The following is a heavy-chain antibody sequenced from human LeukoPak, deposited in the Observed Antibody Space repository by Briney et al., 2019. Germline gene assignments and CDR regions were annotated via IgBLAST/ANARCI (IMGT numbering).Heavy chain of an antibody. D-gene: IGHD3-22*01. CDR1: GGTFNSYA. V-gene: IGHV1-69*13. J-gene: IGHJ3*02. CDR3: ARDPTPITMIVVGAFDI. Sequence: ASVNVSCKASGGTFNSYAISWVRQAPGQGLEWMGGIIPIFGTANYAQKFQGRVTITADESTSTAYMELSSLRSEDTAVYYCARDPTPITMIVVGAFDIWGQGTMVTVSS. CDR2: IIPIFGTA.